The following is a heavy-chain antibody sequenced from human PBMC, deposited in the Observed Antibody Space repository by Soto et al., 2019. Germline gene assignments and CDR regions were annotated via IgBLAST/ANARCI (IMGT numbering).Heavy chain of an antibody. CDR2: IYWNDDQ. CDR3: THRSPAYGHDL. Sequence: SGPTLVNPTQTLTLTCNFSDFSLTTRGVGVGWIRQPPGKALEWVALIYWNDDQRYNPSLKSRLTVTRDTSKNHVVLTMTNVARLDTATYHSTHRSPAYGHDLWGPGTLVTSPQ. J-gene: IGHJ5*02. D-gene: IGHD3-10*01. V-gene: IGHV2-5*01. CDR1: DFSLTTRGVG.